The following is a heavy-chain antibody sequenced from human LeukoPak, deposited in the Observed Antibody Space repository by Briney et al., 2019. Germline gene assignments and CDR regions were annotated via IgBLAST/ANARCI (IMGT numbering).Heavy chain of an antibody. V-gene: IGHV3-23*01. Sequence: GGSLRLSCAASGFTFSSYAMSWVRQAPGKGLEWVSAICGSGGSTYYADSVKGRFTISRDNSKNTLYLQMNSLRAEDTAVYYCAKDLLSSTSSLSWYFDLWGRGTLVTVSS. CDR3: AKDLLSSTSSLSWYFDL. CDR1: GFTFSSYA. D-gene: IGHD2-2*01. J-gene: IGHJ2*01. CDR2: ICGSGGST.